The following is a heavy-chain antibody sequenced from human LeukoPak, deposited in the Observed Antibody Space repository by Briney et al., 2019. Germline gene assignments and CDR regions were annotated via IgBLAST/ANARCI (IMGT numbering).Heavy chain of an antibody. V-gene: IGHV3-66*01. D-gene: IGHD3-22*01. J-gene: IGHJ1*01. CDR3: ARDKPPRSGYDSSGILQH. CDR2: IYSGSST. CDR1: GFTVSSSY. Sequence: GGSLRLSCAASGFTVSSSYMSWVRQAPGKGLEWVSVIYSGSSTYYADSVKGRFTISRDNSKNTLYLQMNSLRAEDTAVYYCARDKPPRSGYDSSGILQHWGQGTLVTVSS.